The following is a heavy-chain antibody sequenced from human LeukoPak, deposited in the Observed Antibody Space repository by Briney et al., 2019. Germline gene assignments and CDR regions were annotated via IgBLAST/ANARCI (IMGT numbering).Heavy chain of an antibody. V-gene: IGHV4-38-2*02. D-gene: IGHD2-15*01. CDR2: IYHTGST. Sequence: SETLSLTCTVSGYSISSNNYWGWIRQPPGKGLEWIGSIYHTGSTYYNPSLKSRVTISVDTSKNQFSLKLSSVTAADTAVYYCARDFRGGSCLDPWGQGTLVTVSS. CDR3: ARDFRGGSCLDP. CDR1: GYSISSNNY. J-gene: IGHJ5*02.